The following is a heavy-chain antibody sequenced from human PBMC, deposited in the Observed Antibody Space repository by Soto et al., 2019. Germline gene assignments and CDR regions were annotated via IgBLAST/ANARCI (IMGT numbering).Heavy chain of an antibody. J-gene: IGHJ6*02. CDR1: GYTFRSFG. CDR3: ARVRAYLYMDV. V-gene: IGHV1-18*04. Sequence: ASVKVSCKASGYTFRSFGVSWVRQAPGQGPEWMGWISGYNGKTKYTQKVQGRVTMTTDTSTNTAYMELRSLRSDDTAVYYCARVRAYLYMDVWGQGTTVTVSS. CDR2: ISGYNGKT.